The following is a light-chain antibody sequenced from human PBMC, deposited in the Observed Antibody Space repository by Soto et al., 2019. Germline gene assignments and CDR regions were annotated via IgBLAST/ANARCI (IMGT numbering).Light chain of an antibody. V-gene: IGKV3-11*01. CDR1: QSVNSY. J-gene: IGKJ2*01. Sequence: IVLTQSPATLSLSPGERATLSCRASQSVNSYLAWYQQKPGQATRLLIDDASSRATGIPARFSGSGSGTDFTLTISSLEPEDCAVYYCQQRDNWPEYTFGQGTMLEI. CDR3: QQRDNWPEYT. CDR2: DAS.